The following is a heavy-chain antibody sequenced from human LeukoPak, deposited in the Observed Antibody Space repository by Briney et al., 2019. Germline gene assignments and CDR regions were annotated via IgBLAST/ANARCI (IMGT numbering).Heavy chain of an antibody. CDR1: GFTFRSYW. J-gene: IGHJ4*02. Sequence: GGSLRLSCAVSGFTFRSYWMHWVRQAPGKGLEWVSCITNSGSYIYYADSVRGRFTISRDNAKNSLYLQMNSLRAEDTAVYYCARGPPYYDSSGFYPHYFDSWGQGTLVTVSS. D-gene: IGHD3-22*01. CDR3: ARGPPYYDSSGFYPHYFDS. CDR2: ITNSGSYI. V-gene: IGHV3-21*01.